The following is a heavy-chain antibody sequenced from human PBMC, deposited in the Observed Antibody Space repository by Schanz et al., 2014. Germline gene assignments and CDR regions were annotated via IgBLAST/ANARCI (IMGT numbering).Heavy chain of an antibody. Sequence: QVHLVQSGAEVKKPGSSVKVSCKASGGTFSSDTFSWVRQAPGQGLEWMGRIVPIAGITNYAQRFQGRVTITADKSSDTAHMDLSSLGSEDTAGDCCAREVGLYDKGWFDPWGQGTLVTVSS. CDR1: GGTFSSDT. CDR3: AREVGLYDKGWFDP. D-gene: IGHD3-16*01. J-gene: IGHJ5*02. CDR2: IVPIAGIT. V-gene: IGHV1-69*08.